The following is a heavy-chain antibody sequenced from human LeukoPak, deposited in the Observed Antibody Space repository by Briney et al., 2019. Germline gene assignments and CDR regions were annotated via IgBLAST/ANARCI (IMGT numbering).Heavy chain of an antibody. J-gene: IGHJ5*02. CDR1: GFTFSDYW. CDR3: AKPRDYVWFDP. V-gene: IGHV3-23*01. CDR2: ISGSGGST. D-gene: IGHD4-17*01. Sequence: PGGSLRLSCAASGFTFSDYWMTWVRQAPGKGLEWVSAISGSGGSTYYADSVKGRFTISRDNSKNTLYLQMNSLRAEDTAVYYCAKPRDYVWFDPWGQGTLVTVSS.